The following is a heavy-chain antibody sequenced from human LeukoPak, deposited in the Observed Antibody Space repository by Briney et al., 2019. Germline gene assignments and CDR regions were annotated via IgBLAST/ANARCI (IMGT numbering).Heavy chain of an antibody. CDR1: GFTFRSHW. CDR3: ARSNNYGFDY. Sequence: AGGSLRLSCAASGFTFRSHWMHWVRQAPGKGLVWVSHINGDGGTTTYADSVKGRFTISRDNAKNTLYLQMNSLRAEDTAVFYCARSNNYGFDYWGQGTLVTVSS. CDR2: INGDGGTT. D-gene: IGHD5-24*01. V-gene: IGHV3-74*03. J-gene: IGHJ4*02.